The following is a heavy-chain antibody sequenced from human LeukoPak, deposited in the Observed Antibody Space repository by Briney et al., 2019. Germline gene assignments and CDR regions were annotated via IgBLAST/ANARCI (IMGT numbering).Heavy chain of an antibody. V-gene: IGHV4-39*07. Sequence: SETLSLTCTVSGGSISSSSYYWGWIRQPPGKGLEWIGSIYYSGSTYYNPSLKSRVTISVDTSKNQFSLKLSSVTAADTAVYYCARVASYGLLPYFDYWGQGTLVTVSS. CDR1: GGSISSSSYY. D-gene: IGHD5-18*01. CDR3: ARVASYGLLPYFDY. CDR2: IYYSGST. J-gene: IGHJ4*02.